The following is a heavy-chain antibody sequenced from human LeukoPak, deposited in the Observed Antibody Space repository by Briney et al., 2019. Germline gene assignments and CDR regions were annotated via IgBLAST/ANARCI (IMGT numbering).Heavy chain of an antibody. D-gene: IGHD3-22*01. Sequence: SETLSLTCTVSGGPISSYYCSWIRQPAGKGLGWVGRMYTRGSTNYNPSLKTRVTMSVDTTKNQVSLQLSSVTAADTAVYYCALTPGYYDISGYYYWGQGTLDTVSS. V-gene: IGHV4-4*07. J-gene: IGHJ4*02. CDR1: GGPISSYY. CDR3: ALTPGYYDISGYYY. CDR2: MYTRGST.